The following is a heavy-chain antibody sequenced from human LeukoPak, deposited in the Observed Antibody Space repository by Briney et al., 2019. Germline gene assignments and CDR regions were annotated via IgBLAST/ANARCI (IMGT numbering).Heavy chain of an antibody. CDR3: ARVNIELPAIWFDP. J-gene: IGHJ5*02. Sequence: PSETLSLTCTVSGGSISSGSYYWSWIRHPAGKGMEWIGRIYTSGSTNYNPSLKSRVTISVDTSKNQFSLKLSSVTAADTAVYYCARVNIELPAIWFDPWGQGTLVTVSS. V-gene: IGHV4-61*02. CDR2: IYTSGST. D-gene: IGHD2-15*01. CDR1: GGSISSGSYY.